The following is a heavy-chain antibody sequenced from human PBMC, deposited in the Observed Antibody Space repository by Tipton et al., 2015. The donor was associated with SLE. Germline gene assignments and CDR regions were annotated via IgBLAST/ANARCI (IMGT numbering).Heavy chain of an antibody. CDR3: ARYEMTTTYYCDY. CDR2: ISAYDGHT. D-gene: IGHD5-24*01. CDR1: GYTFSNYG. V-gene: IGHV1-18*01. J-gene: IGHJ4*02. Sequence: QLVQSGGEVKNPGASVKVSCKASGYTFSNYGVSWVRQAPGQGFEWMGWISAYDGHTNYAQNFQGRVTMTADTSTSTAYMELRSLRSDDTAMYYWARYEMTTTYYCDYWGQGTLLTVSS.